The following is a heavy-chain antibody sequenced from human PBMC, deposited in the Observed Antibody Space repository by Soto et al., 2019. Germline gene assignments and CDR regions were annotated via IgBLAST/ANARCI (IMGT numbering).Heavy chain of an antibody. CDR3: AKDTYYHDSSGYYVFDY. Sequence: QVQLVESGGGVVQPGRSLRLSCAASGLTFSSYGMHWVRQAPGKGLEWVAHISYDGSNKHYADSVQGRFTISRDTSKSTLFLQMDVLRPEDTAMYYCAKDTYYHDSSGYYVFDYCGQGTLFTVSS. CDR2: ISYDGSNK. D-gene: IGHD3-22*01. V-gene: IGHV3-30*18. CDR1: GLTFSSYG. J-gene: IGHJ4*02.